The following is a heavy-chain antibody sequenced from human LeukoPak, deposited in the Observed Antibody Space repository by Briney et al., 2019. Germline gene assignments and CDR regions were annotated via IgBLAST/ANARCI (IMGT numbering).Heavy chain of an antibody. CDR1: GFTFDDYA. CDR3: ARVGSSSHKYFDY. CDR2: ISWNSGSI. D-gene: IGHD6-13*01. J-gene: IGHJ4*02. Sequence: GGSLRLSCAASGFTFDDYAMHWVRQAPGKGLEWVSGISWNSGSIGYADSVKGRFTISRDNAKNSLYLQMNSLRAEDTAVYYCARVGSSSHKYFDYWGQGTLVTVSS. V-gene: IGHV3-9*01.